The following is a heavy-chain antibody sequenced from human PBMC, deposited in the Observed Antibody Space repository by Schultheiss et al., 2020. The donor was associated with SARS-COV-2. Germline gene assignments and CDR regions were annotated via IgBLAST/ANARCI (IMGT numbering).Heavy chain of an antibody. V-gene: IGHV2-70*16. CDR2: IDWDDDR. Sequence: QTLSLTCTVSGGSISSYYWSWIRQPPGKALEWLARIDWDDDRFYSTSLKTRLTISKDTSKNQVVLTMTNMDPVDTATYYCARTPGSTSVGWLDPWGQGTLVTVSS. J-gene: IGHJ5*02. CDR3: ARTPGSTSVGWLDP. CDR1: GGSISSYY. D-gene: IGHD3-10*01.